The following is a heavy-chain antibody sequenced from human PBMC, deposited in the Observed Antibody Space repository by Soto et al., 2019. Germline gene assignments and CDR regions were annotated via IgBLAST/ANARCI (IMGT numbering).Heavy chain of an antibody. CDR2: IVVGSGNT. Sequence: QMQLVQSGPEVKKPGTSVKVSCKASGFTFTSSAVQWVRQARGQRLEWIGWIVVGSGNTNYAQKFQERVTITRDMSTSTAYMELSSLRSEDTAVYYCAADSSGYYYAFVIWGQGTMVTVSS. V-gene: IGHV1-58*01. CDR3: AADSSGYYYAFVI. CDR1: GFTFTSSA. D-gene: IGHD3-22*01. J-gene: IGHJ3*02.